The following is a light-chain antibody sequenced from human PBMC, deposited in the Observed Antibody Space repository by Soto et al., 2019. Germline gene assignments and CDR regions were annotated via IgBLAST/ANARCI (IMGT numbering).Light chain of an antibody. J-gene: IGLJ2*01. V-gene: IGLV3-21*04. CDR1: AIGSKS. CDR2: YDT. CDR3: QVWSSRSLVV. Sequence: SYELTQPPSVSVAPEKTANITCGGEAIGSKSVHWYQQKPGQAPILVIYYDTSRASGIPERFSGSNSGNTATLTIDRVEAGDEADYYCQVWSSRSLVVFGGGTKLTVL.